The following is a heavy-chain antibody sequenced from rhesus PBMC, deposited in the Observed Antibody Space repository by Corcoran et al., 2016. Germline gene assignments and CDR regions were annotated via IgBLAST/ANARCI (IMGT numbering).Heavy chain of an antibody. CDR3: ARGPDYSGRHGAVDF. CDR2: IYGSGSST. V-gene: IGHV4-169*01. D-gene: IGHD3-16*01. Sequence: QLQLQESGPGLVKPSETLSVTCAVSGGSISSSYWSWIRQAPGTGLEWIGYIYGSGSSTQDNPSLKSGVTRSVETSKNQLCLKLSSVTTADTAVYYCARGPDYSGRHGAVDFRGQGLRVTVSS. CDR1: GGSISSSY. J-gene: IGHJ3*01.